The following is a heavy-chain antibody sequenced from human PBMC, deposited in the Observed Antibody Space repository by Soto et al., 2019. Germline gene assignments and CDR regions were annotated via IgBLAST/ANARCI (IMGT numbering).Heavy chain of an antibody. J-gene: IGHJ4*02. CDR1: GGSFSGYY. Sequence: SETLSLTCAVYGGSFSGYYWSWIRQPPGKGLEWIGEINHSGSTNYNPSLKSRVTISVDTSKNQFSLKLSSVTAADTAVYYCARGSQWLALGYFDYWGQGTRVTVSS. CDR2: INHSGST. V-gene: IGHV4-34*01. CDR3: ARGSQWLALGYFDY. D-gene: IGHD6-19*01.